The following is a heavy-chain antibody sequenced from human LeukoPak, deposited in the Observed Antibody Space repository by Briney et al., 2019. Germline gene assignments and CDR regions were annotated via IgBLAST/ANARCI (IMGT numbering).Heavy chain of an antibody. CDR2: IKQDGSEK. CDR1: GFTFSSYW. J-gene: IGHJ4*02. CDR3: ARVTSFYGSYFDY. V-gene: IGHV3-7*04. D-gene: IGHD2/OR15-2a*01. Sequence: GGSLRLSCAASGFTFSSYWMSWVRQAPGQGLEGVANIKQDGSEKYYVDSVRGRFTISRDNAKNSLYLQMNSLRAEDTAVYYCARVTSFYGSYFDYWGQGTLVTVSS.